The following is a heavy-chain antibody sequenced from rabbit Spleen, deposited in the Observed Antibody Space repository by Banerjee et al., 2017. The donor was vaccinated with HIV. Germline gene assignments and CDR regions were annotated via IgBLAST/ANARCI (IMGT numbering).Heavy chain of an antibody. Sequence: QSLEESGGDLVKPGASPTLTCTASGVSFTSYYYMCWVRQAPGKGLEWIACIDTGSSGFTYFASWAKGRFTISKTSSTTVTLQVTSLTAADTATYFCARDSGTSFSSYGMDLWGQGTLVTVS. CDR2: IDTGSSGFT. V-gene: IGHV1S40*01. D-gene: IGHD8-1*01. CDR1: GVSFTSYYY. J-gene: IGHJ6*01. CDR3: ARDSGTSFSSYGMDL.